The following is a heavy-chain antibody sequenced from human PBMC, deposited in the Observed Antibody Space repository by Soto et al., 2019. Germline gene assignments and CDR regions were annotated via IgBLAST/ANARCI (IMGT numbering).Heavy chain of an antibody. CDR3: ATQDYGGNSPYFQH. D-gene: IGHD4-17*01. Sequence: SETLSLTCTVSGGSISSGDYYWSWIRQPPGKGLEWIGYIYYSGSTYYNPSLKSRVTISVDTSKNQFSLKLSSVTAADTAVYYCATQDYGGNSPYFQHWGQGTLVTVSS. J-gene: IGHJ1*01. CDR1: GGSISSGDYY. CDR2: IYYSGST. V-gene: IGHV4-30-4*01.